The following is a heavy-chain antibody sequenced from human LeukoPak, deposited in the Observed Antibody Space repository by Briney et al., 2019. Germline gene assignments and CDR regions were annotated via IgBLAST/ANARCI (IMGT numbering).Heavy chain of an antibody. CDR1: GYTFTSYG. D-gene: IGHD6-13*01. V-gene: IGHV1-18*01. CDR2: ISAYNGKR. CDR3: ARDKSVGVVYSSSWYAVGNWFDP. J-gene: IGHJ5*02. Sequence: GASVKLSCKASGYTFTSYGISWVRQAPGQGLEWMGWISAYNGKRNYAQKLQGRVTMTTDTSTSTAYMELRSLRSDDTAVYYCARDKSVGVVYSSSWYAVGNWFDPWGQGTLVTVSS.